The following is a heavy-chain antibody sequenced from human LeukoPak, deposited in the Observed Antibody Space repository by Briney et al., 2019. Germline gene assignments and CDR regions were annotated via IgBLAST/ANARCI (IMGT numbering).Heavy chain of an antibody. CDR1: GYTFTSYA. D-gene: IGHD5-18*01. CDR2: INAGNGNT. J-gene: IGHJ3*02. Sequence: ASVKVSCKASGYTFTSYAMHWVRQAPGQRLEWMGWINAGNGNTKYSQKFQGRVTITRDTSASTAYMKLSSLRSEDTAVYYCARVRGYSYAHGAFDIWGQGTMVTVSS. CDR3: ARVRGYSYAHGAFDI. V-gene: IGHV1-3*01.